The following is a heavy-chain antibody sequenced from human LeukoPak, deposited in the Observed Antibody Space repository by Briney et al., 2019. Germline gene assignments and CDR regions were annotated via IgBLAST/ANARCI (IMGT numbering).Heavy chain of an antibody. CDR1: GFTFTSYA. CDR2: ISGSGGGT. J-gene: IGHJ4*02. V-gene: IGHV3-23*01. Sequence: GGSLRLSCAASGFTFTSYAMSWVRQAPGKGLEWVSVISGSGGGTYYADSAKGRFTISRDNSKNTLYLQMNSLRAEDTAVYYCAKRNYDILTGYYKGLDYWGQGTLVTVSS. CDR3: AKRNYDILTGYYKGLDY. D-gene: IGHD3-9*01.